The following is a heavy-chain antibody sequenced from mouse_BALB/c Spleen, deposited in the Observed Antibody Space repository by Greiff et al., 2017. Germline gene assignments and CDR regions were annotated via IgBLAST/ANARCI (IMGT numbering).Heavy chain of an antibody. CDR3: ARHGLTSWFAY. V-gene: IGHV5-6*02. D-gene: IGHD3-1*01. Sequence: EVMLVESGGDLVKPGGSLKLSCAASGFTFSSYGMSWVRQTPDKRLEWVATISSGGSYTYYPDSVKGRFTISRDNAKNTLYLQMSSLKSEDTAMYYCARHGLTSWFAYWGQGTLVTVSA. CDR2: ISSGGSYT. J-gene: IGHJ3*01. CDR1: GFTFSSYG.